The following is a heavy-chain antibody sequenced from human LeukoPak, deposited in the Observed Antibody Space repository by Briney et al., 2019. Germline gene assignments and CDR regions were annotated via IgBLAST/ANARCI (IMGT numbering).Heavy chain of an antibody. D-gene: IGHD3-9*01. J-gene: IGHJ4*02. Sequence: GGSLRLSCAASGFTFSNAWMSWVRQAPGKGLEWVGRIKSKTDGGTTDYAAPVKGRFTISRDDSKNTLYLQMNSLKTEDTAVYYCTRIGIGDDYDILFGSGLRTYFDYWGQGTLVTVSS. CDR1: GFTFSNAW. CDR2: IKSKTDGGTT. CDR3: TRIGIGDDYDILFGSGLRTYFDY. V-gene: IGHV3-15*01.